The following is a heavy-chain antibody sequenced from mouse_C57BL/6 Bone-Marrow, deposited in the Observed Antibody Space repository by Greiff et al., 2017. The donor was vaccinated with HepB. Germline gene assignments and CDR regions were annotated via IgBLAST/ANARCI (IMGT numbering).Heavy chain of an antibody. D-gene: IGHD1-1*01. CDR3: ARDTTVVATSDYFDY. CDR1: GFTFSDYG. V-gene: IGHV5-17*01. Sequence: DVKLVESGGGLVKPGGSLKLSCAASGFTFSDYGMHWVRQAPEKGLEWVAYISSGSSTIYYADTVKGRFTISRDNAKNTLFLQMTSLRSEDTAMYYCARDTTVVATSDYFDYWGQGTTLTVSS. J-gene: IGHJ2*01. CDR2: ISSGSSTI.